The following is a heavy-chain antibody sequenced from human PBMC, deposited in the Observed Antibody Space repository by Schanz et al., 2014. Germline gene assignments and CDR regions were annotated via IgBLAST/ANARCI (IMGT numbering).Heavy chain of an antibody. CDR1: GDSISGSY. V-gene: IGHV4-59*01. D-gene: IGHD3-9*01. J-gene: IGHJ6*02. Sequence: QVPLQESGPGLVKPSETLSLTCTVSGDSISGSYWSWIRQPPGKGLEWIGYIYYSGSTDYNPSLKSRVTMSVDTSKNQFSLKLSSVTAADTAVYYCARARFTGYYMDVWGQGTAVTVSS. CDR2: IYYSGST. CDR3: ARARFTGYYMDV.